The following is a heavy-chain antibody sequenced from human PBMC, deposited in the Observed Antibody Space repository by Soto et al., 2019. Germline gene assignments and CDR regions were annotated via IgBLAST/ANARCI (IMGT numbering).Heavy chain of an antibody. CDR3: AKVDYASGSYSRLSWFDP. D-gene: IGHD3-10*01. CDR2: ISSGSDTK. CDR1: GFTFTNYA. V-gene: IGHV3-23*01. Sequence: PGGSLRLSCAASGFTFTNYAMSWVRQAPGKGLKWVSTISSGSDTKYYADSVKGRFTISRDNSKNTLYLQVSSLRAEDTAIYYCAKVDYASGSYSRLSWFDPWGQGTLVTVSS. J-gene: IGHJ5*02.